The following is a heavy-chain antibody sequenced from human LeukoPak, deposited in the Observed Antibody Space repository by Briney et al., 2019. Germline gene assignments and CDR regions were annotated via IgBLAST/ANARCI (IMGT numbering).Heavy chain of an antibody. J-gene: IGHJ5*02. D-gene: IGHD3-10*01. CDR2: IYYSGST. CDR1: GGSISSYY. CDR3: ARVVRYYGSGSYGDWFDP. Sequence: PSETLSLTCTVSGGSISSYYWSWIRQPPGKGLEWIGYIYYSGSTNYNPSIKSRVTISVDTSKNQFSLKLSSVTAADTAVYYCARVVRYYGSGSYGDWFDPWGQGTLVTVSS. V-gene: IGHV4-59*01.